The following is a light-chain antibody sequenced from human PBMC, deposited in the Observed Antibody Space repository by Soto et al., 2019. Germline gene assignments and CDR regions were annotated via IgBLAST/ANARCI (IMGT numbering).Light chain of an antibody. V-gene: IGKV1-33*01. CDR2: DAS. CDR1: QDISKF. Sequence: DIQMTQSPSSLSASIGDRVSFTCQASQDISKFLNWYQHKPGQAPSLLIYDASKSQFGVPSRFSGSGSGTDFTFTISSLQPEDNATYYCQQYENRPYTFGPGTKVAVK. J-gene: IGKJ3*01. CDR3: QQYENRPYT.